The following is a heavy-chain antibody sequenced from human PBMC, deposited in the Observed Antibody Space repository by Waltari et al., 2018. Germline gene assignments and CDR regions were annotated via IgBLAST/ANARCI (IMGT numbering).Heavy chain of an antibody. Sequence: EVQLVESGGGLVQPGGSLRLSCAASGFTFSSYSMNWVRQAPGKGLEWVSYISSSSSTIYYADSVKGRFTISRDNAKNSLYLQMNSLRAEDTAVYYCARDRNGDAFDIWGQGTMVTVSS. V-gene: IGHV3-48*04. CDR1: GFTFSSYS. CDR3: ARDRNGDAFDI. J-gene: IGHJ3*02. CDR2: ISSSSSTI. D-gene: IGHD1-1*01.